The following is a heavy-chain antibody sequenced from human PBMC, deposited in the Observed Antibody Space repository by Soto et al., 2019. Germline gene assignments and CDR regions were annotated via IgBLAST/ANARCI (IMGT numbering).Heavy chain of an antibody. J-gene: IGHJ6*02. CDR3: ARDGGGRVEEAAMLDYYYYYGMDV. CDR1: GFTFSSYA. Sequence: GGSLRLSCAASGFTFSSYAMHWVRQAPGKGLEWVAVISYDGSNKYYADSVKGRFTISRDNSKNTLYLQMNSLRAEDTAVYYCARDGGGRVEEAAMLDYYYYYGMDVWGQGTTVTVSS. D-gene: IGHD2-2*01. CDR2: ISYDGSNK. V-gene: IGHV3-30-3*01.